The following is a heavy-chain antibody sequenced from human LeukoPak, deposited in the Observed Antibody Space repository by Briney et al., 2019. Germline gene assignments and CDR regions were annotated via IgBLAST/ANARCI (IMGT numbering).Heavy chain of an antibody. CDR1: GGSISRSNYY. J-gene: IGHJ5*02. D-gene: IGHD6-13*01. CDR2: IYYSGST. Sequence: SETLSLTCIVSGGSISRSNYYWGWIRQPPGRGLEWIGTIYYSGSTNYNPSLKSRVTISVDTSKNQFSLKLSSVTAADTAVYYCARGVYFDPWGQGTLVTVSS. V-gene: IGHV4-39*07. CDR3: ARGVYFDP.